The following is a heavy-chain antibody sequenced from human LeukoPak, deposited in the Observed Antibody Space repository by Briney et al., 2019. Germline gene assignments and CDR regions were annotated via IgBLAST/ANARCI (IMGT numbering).Heavy chain of an antibody. D-gene: IGHD6-6*01. CDR2: INPNSGGT. Sequence: EASVKVSCKASGYTFTGYYMHWVRQAPGQGLEWMGWINPNSGGTNYAQKFQGRVTMTRDTSISTAYMELSRLRSDDTAVYYCARDLSRYSSSANYYYYYYMDVWGKGTTVTVSS. V-gene: IGHV1-2*02. CDR1: GYTFTGYY. J-gene: IGHJ6*03. CDR3: ARDLSRYSSSANYYYYYYMDV.